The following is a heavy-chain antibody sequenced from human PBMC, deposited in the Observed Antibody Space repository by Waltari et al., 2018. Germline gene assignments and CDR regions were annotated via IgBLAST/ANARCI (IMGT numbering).Heavy chain of an antibody. CDR3: ARVSTMVRGVMAPDYYYYMDV. CDR1: GGSFSGYY. V-gene: IGHV4-34*01. J-gene: IGHJ6*03. CDR2: INHSGSA. Sequence: QVQLQQWGAGLLKPSETLSLTCAVYGGSFSGYYWIWIRQPPGKGTEWIGEINHSGSANYNPSLKSRVTISVDTSKNQFSLKLSSVTAADTAVYYCARVSTMVRGVMAPDYYYYMDVWGKGTTVTVSS. D-gene: IGHD3-10*01.